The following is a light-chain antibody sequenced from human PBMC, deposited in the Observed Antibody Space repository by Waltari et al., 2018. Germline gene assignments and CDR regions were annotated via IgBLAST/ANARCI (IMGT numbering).Light chain of an antibody. Sequence: EIVLRQSPGTLSLSPGERATLSCRATESVSSSYLGWYQQKPGQAPRLLIYATSNRATGIPDRFSGSGSGTDFTLTISRLGSEDFAVYYCQQYGSSPSTFGQGTRLEIK. J-gene: IGKJ5*01. V-gene: IGKV3-20*01. CDR2: ATS. CDR1: ESVSSSY. CDR3: QQYGSSPST.